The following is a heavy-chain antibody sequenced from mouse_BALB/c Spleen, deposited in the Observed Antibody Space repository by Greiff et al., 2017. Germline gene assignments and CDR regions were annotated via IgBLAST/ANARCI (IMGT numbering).Heavy chain of an antibody. CDR1: GFNIKDTY. J-gene: IGHJ4*01. Sequence: EVKLQESGAELVKPGASVKLSCTASGFNIKDTYMHWVKQRPEQGLEWIGRIDPANGNTKYDPKFQGKATITADTSSNTAYLQLSSLTSEDTAVYYCARGIYDGLYAMDDWGQGTSVTVSS. V-gene: IGHV14-3*02. CDR2: IDPANGNT. D-gene: IGHD2-3*01. CDR3: ARGIYDGLYAMDD.